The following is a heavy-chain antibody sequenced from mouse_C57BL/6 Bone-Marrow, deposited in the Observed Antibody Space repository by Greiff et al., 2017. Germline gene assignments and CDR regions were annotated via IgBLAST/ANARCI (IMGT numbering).Heavy chain of an antibody. CDR3: VGNLLWLLPYYIDY. CDR2: IYPGSGST. Sequence: QVQLQQPGAELVKPGASVKMSCKASGYTFTSYWITWVKQRPGQGLEWIGDIYPGSGSTKYNEKFKSKATLTVDTSTSTAYMQLSSLTSEDSASDYYVGNLLWLLPYYIDYWGRGTTLTVTS. J-gene: IGHJ2*01. CDR1: GYTFTSYW. V-gene: IGHV1-55*01. D-gene: IGHD2-9*01.